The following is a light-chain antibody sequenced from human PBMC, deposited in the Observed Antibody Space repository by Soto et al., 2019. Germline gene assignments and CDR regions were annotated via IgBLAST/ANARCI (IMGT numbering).Light chain of an antibody. J-gene: IGKJ4*01. CDR2: GAS. V-gene: IGKV3-20*01. CDR1: QSVSSSY. CDR3: HQYGSSPLT. Sequence: EIVLTQSPGTLSLSPGERATLSCRVSQSVSSSYLAWYQQKPGQAPRLLIYGASSRATGIPDRFSGSGSGTDFTLTISRLGPEDFAVYFCHQYGSSPLTFGGGTKVDIK.